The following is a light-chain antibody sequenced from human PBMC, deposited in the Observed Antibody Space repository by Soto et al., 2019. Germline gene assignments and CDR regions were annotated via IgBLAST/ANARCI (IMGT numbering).Light chain of an antibody. CDR2: GAS. V-gene: IGKV3-20*01. J-gene: IGKJ2*01. CDR3: QQYGSSLYT. CDR1: QSVSSSY. Sequence: EVVLTQSPGTLSLSPGERVTLSCRASQSVSSSYLAWYQQKPGQAPRLLIYGASSRATGTPDRFSGDGSGTDFTLTISRLEPEDFALYYCQQYGSSLYTFGQGTKLEIK.